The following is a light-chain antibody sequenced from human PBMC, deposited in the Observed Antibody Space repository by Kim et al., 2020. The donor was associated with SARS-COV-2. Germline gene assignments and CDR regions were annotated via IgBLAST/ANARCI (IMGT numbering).Light chain of an antibody. J-gene: IGLJ2*01. CDR1: SSNIGAGYD. CDR2: GNS. CDR3: QSYDSSLSGVV. Sequence: QRVTISCTGSSSNIGAGYDVHWYQQLPRTAPKLLILGNSNRPSGVPDRFSGSKSGTSASLAVTGLQADDEAEYYCQSYDSSLSGVVFGGGTQLTVL. V-gene: IGLV1-40*01.